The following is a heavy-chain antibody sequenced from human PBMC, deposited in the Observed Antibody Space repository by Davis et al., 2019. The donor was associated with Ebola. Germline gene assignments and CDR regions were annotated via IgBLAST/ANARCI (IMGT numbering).Heavy chain of an antibody. D-gene: IGHD6-6*01. V-gene: IGHV1-18*01. CDR3: ARDRGLSSSQGDYYYYYGMDV. CDR1: GYTFTSYG. CDR2: ISAYNGNT. Sequence: AASVKVSCKASGYTFTSYGISWVRQAPGQGLEWMGWISAYNGNTNYAQKLQGRVTMTTDTSTSTAYMELSSLRSEDTAVYYCARDRGLSSSQGDYYYYYGMDVWGQGTTVTVSS. J-gene: IGHJ6*02.